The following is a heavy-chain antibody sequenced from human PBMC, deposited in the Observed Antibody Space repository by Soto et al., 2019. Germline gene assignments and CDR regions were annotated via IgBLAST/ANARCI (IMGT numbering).Heavy chain of an antibody. D-gene: IGHD7-27*01. CDR1: GFSLNNARMG. V-gene: IGHV2-26*01. CDR2: VFSNGEK. J-gene: IGHJ6*03. CDR3: ARIRGTGGGGYYYYYMDV. Sequence: QVTLKESGPVLVKPTETLTLTCTVSGFSLNNARMGVSWIRQPPGKALEWLAHVFSNGEKSYNTFLQSRLTIPQDTSKSQGVLTKTNMGPVDTATNYWARIRGTGGGGYYYYYMDVWGKGTTVTVSS.